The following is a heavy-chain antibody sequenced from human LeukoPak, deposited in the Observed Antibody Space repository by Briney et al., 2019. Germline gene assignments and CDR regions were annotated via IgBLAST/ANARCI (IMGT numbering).Heavy chain of an antibody. CDR3: AHRYGYSSGWPIDY. CDR2: IYWDDDK. Sequence: SGPTLVKPTQTLTLTCTFSGFSLSTSGVGVGWIRQPPGKALEWLALIYWDDDKRYSPSLKSRLTITKDTSKNQVVLTMANMDPVDTATYYCAHRYGYSSGWPIDYWGQGTLVTVSS. D-gene: IGHD6-19*01. J-gene: IGHJ4*02. CDR1: GFSLSTSGVG. V-gene: IGHV2-5*02.